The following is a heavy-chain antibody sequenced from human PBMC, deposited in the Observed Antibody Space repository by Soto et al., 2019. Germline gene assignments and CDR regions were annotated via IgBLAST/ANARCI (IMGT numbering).Heavy chain of an antibody. CDR3: ARGGVDYDHAIDV. D-gene: IGHD3-10*01. J-gene: IGHJ6*02. CDR2: IRHNRRT. Sequence: QVQLQQWGAGLLKPSETLSLTCSFYGGSFGDHYWTWIRQPPGKGLEWIGEIRHNRRTTYNPSLKSRVSISIDTSKNQFSLKLPSVTAADTAVYYCARGGVDYDHAIDVWGQGTAVTVSS. V-gene: IGHV4-34*01. CDR1: GGSFGDHY.